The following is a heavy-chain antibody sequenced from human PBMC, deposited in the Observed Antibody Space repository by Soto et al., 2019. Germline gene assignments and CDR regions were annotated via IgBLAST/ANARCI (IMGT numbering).Heavy chain of an antibody. CDR1: GYTFTDYY. Sequence: GASVKVSCKASGYTFTDYYLHWVRQAPGEGLEWMGWMYPKTGGSNYARKFQGRVTMTRDTSISTAYMELSSLRSDDTAVYYCAGLYRSAWVDTFDCWGQGTPVTVSS. D-gene: IGHD5-18*01. CDR3: AGLYRSAWVDTFDC. V-gene: IGHV1-2*02. J-gene: IGHJ4*02. CDR2: MYPKTGGS.